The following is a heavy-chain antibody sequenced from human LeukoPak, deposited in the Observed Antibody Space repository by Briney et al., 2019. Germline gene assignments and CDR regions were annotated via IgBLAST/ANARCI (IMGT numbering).Heavy chain of an antibody. D-gene: IGHD5-18*01. Sequence: SQTLSLTCTVSGGSISSGDYYWSWIRQPPGKGLEWIGYIYYSGSTYYNPSLKSRVTISVDTSKNQFSLKLSSVTAADTAVYYWARDRYSNGYGFQYFDYWGQGTRVTASS. V-gene: IGHV4-30-4*01. CDR2: IYYSGST. J-gene: IGHJ4*02. CDR3: ARDRYSNGYGFQYFDY. CDR1: GGSISSGDYY.